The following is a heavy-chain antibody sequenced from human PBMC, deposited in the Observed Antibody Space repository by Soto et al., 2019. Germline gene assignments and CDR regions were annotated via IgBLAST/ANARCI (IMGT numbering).Heavy chain of an antibody. CDR3: ARRTDDGTFDF. Sequence: QITLKESGPTVVKPTQTLTLTCTFSGFSLSTNGVGVGWIRQPPGKALEWLALIYWDNDKRYSPSLKSRLTITKDTSKNQVVLTMTNVDPVDTATYFCARRTDDGTFDFWGQGTLVIVSS. CDR2: IYWDNDK. D-gene: IGHD1-1*01. V-gene: IGHV2-5*02. J-gene: IGHJ4*02. CDR1: GFSLSTNGVG.